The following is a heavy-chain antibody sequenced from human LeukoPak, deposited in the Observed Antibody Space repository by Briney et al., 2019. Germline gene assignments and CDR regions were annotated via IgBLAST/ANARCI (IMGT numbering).Heavy chain of an antibody. CDR2: ISYDGSNK. Sequence: GGSLRLSCAASGFTFGSYGMHWVRRAPGKGLEWVAVISYDGSNKYYVDSVKGRFTISRDNSKSTLYLQMNSLRAEDTAVYYCAQRGSLLRSESYFGFWGQGTLVTVSS. CDR1: GFTFGSYG. D-gene: IGHD2-15*01. V-gene: IGHV3-30*18. CDR3: AQRGSLLRSESYFGF. J-gene: IGHJ4*02.